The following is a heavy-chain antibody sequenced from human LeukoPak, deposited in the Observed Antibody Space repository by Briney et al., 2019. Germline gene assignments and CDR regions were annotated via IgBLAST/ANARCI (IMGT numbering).Heavy chain of an antibody. V-gene: IGHV1-18*04. D-gene: IGHD3-10*01. Sequence: ASVKVSCKASGYTFTSYGISWVRQAPGQGLEWMGWISAYNGNTNYAQKLQGRVTMTTDTSTSTAYMELRSLRSDDTAVYYCARVLHYGSRSYYNDYWFDPWGQGTLVTVSS. CDR3: ARVLHYGSRSYYNDYWFDP. CDR2: ISAYNGNT. CDR1: GYTFTSYG. J-gene: IGHJ5*02.